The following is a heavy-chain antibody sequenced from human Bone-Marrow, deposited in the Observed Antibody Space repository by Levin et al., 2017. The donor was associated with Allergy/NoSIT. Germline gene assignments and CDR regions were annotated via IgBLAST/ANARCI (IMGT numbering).Heavy chain of an antibody. J-gene: IGHJ6*03. D-gene: IGHD4-17*01. CDR1: GFTVSSNY. CDR2: IYSGGST. Sequence: GGSLRLSCAASGFTVSSNYMSWVRQAPGKGLEWVSVIYSGGSTYYADSVKGRFTISRDNSKNTLYLQMNSLRAEDTAVYYCARGQLDYGDYEGYYDYYMDGWGKGTTVTVSS. CDR3: ARGQLDYGDYEGYYDYYMDG. V-gene: IGHV3-53*01.